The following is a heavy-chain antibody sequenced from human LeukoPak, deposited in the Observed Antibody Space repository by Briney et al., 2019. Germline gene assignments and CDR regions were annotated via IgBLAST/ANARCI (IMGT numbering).Heavy chain of an antibody. Sequence: GGSLRLSCTVSGFTVSSDSMSWVRQAPGKGLEWVSFIYSGGSTHYSDSVKGRFTISRDNSKNTLYLQMNSPRAEDTAVYYCARRAGAYSHPYDYWGQGTLVTVSS. CDR2: IYSGGST. CDR3: ARRAGAYSHPYDY. J-gene: IGHJ4*02. D-gene: IGHD4/OR15-4a*01. CDR1: GFTVSSDS. V-gene: IGHV3-53*01.